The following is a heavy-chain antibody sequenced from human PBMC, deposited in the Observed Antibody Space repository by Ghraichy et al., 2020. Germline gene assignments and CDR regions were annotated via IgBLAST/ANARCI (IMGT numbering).Heavy chain of an antibody. V-gene: IGHV4-34*01. D-gene: IGHD6-6*01. CDR2: INHSGST. CDR3: ARGRPGAARL. J-gene: IGHJ4*02. CDR1: GGSFSGYY. Sequence: SETLSLTCAVYGGSFSGYYWSWIRQPPGKGLEWIGEINHSGSTNYNPSLKSRVTISVDTSKNQFSLKLSSVTAADTAVYYCARGRPGAARLWGQGTLVTVSS.